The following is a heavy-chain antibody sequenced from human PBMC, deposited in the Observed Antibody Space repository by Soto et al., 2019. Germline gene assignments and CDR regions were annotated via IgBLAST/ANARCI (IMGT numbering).Heavy chain of an antibody. CDR2: ISYDGSNK. CDR3: AKGLEDYYDSSGYSMIYYYYGMDV. D-gene: IGHD3-22*01. V-gene: IGHV3-30*18. J-gene: IGHJ6*02. Sequence: GGSLRLSCAASGFTFSSYGMHWVRQAPGKGLEWVAVISYDGSNKYYADSVKGRFTISRDNSKNTLYLQMNSLRAEDTAVYYCAKGLEDYYDSSGYSMIYYYYGMDVWGQGTTVTVSS. CDR1: GFTFSSYG.